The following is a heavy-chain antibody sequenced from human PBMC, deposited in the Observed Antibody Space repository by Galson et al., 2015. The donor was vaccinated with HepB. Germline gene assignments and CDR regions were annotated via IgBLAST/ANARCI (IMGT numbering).Heavy chain of an antibody. D-gene: IGHD2-21*02. CDR2: INPSGGST. CDR1: GYTFTSYY. Sequence: SVKVSCKASGYTFTSYYMHWVRQAPGQGLEWMGIINPSGGSTSYAQKFQGRVTMTRDTSTSTVYMELSSLRSEDTAVYYCARVRAYCGGDCYSSYYYYGMDVWGQGTTVTVSS. J-gene: IGHJ6*02. V-gene: IGHV1-46*01. CDR3: ARVRAYCGGDCYSSYYYYGMDV.